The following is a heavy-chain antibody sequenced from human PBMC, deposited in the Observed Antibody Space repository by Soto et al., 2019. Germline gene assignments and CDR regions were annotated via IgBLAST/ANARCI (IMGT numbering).Heavy chain of an antibody. V-gene: IGHV3-23*01. CDR3: AKKAPRGGQLGYFDS. D-gene: IGHD6-6*01. CDR1: GFTFSSYA. Sequence: EVQLSESGGGLVQPGGSLRLSCAASGFTFSSYAMNWVRQAPGKGLEWVSAISGSGGSTFYADSVKGRFTISRDNSKNTLYMQMNSLRAEDTAVYFCAKKAPRGGQLGYFDSWGQGTLVTVSS. J-gene: IGHJ4*02. CDR2: ISGSGGST.